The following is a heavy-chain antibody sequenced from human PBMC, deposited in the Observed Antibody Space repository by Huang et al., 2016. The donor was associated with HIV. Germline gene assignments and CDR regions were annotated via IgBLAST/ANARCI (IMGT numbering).Heavy chain of an antibody. CDR1: GFTVSSNY. J-gene: IGHJ3*02. D-gene: IGHD3-10*01. CDR3: ARDSLFGDGAFDI. CDR2: IYSGGST. V-gene: IGHV3-53*01. Sequence: EVQLVESGGGLIQPGGSLRLSCAASGFTVSSNYMSWVRQAPGKGLEWVLVIYSGGSTYYADSVKGRFTISRDNSKNTLYLQMNSLRAEDTAVYYCARDSLFGDGAFDIWGQGTMVTVSS.